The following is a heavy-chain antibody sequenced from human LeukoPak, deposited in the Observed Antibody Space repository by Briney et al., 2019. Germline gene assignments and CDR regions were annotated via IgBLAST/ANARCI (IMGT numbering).Heavy chain of an antibody. Sequence: PGGSLRLSCAASGFTFSSYTMNWVRQAPGKGLEWVSSISSSGYIYYADSLKGRFTVSRDNGKNSLFLQMNSLRAEDTALYYCARARYSSSMFVDYWGQGTLVTVSS. D-gene: IGHD6-6*01. V-gene: IGHV3-21*01. J-gene: IGHJ4*02. CDR3: ARARYSSSMFVDY. CDR1: GFTFSSYT. CDR2: ISSSGYI.